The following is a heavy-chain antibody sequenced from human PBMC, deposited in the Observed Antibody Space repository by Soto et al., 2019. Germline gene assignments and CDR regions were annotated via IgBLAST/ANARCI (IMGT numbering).Heavy chain of an antibody. CDR1: GGSFSGYY. V-gene: IGHV4-34*01. CDR3: ARGREGYCSSTSCSGSWFDP. D-gene: IGHD2-2*01. Sequence: PSETLSITCAVYGGSFSGYYWSWIRQPPGRGLEWIGEINHSGSTNYNPSLKSRVTISVDTSKNQFSLKLSSVTAADTAAYYCARGREGYCSSTSCSGSWFDPWGQGTLVTVSS. CDR2: INHSGST. J-gene: IGHJ5*02.